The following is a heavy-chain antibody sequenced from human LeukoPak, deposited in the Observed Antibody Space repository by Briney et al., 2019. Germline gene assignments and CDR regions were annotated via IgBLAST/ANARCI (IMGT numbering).Heavy chain of an antibody. Sequence: GGSLRLSCAASGFTFSSYAMSWVRQAPGKGLEWVSAISGSGGSTYYADSVKGRFTVSRDNSKSTIFLQMTSLRSDDTAVYYCATDRRTSYFDYWGQGTLVTVSS. CDR2: ISGSGGST. V-gene: IGHV3-23*01. J-gene: IGHJ4*02. CDR1: GFTFSSYA. CDR3: ATDRRTSYFDY. D-gene: IGHD1-7*01.